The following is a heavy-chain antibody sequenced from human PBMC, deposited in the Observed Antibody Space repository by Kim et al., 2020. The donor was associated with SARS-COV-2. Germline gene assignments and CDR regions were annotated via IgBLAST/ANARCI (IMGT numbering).Heavy chain of an antibody. CDR1: GFTFSSYA. CDR3: AKVLGSYYYYGMDV. J-gene: IGHJ6*02. Sequence: GGSLRLSCAASGFTFSSYAMSWVRQAPGKGLEWVSAISGSGGSTYYADSVKGRFTISRDNSKNTLYLQMNSLRAEDTAVYYCAKVLGSYYYYGMDVWGQGTTVTVSS. V-gene: IGHV3-23*01. CDR2: ISGSGGST.